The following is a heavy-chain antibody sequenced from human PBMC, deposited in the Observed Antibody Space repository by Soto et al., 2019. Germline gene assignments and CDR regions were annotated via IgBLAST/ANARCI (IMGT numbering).Heavy chain of an antibody. Sequence: QVQLQESGPGLVKPSETLSLTCTVSGASISSYHWSWIRQTPGKGLEWIGYIYYSGRANHNPSLKSRVTFSVDTSKNQVSLRLSSVTAADTGVYYCAAAVPAEYVFPYYYMDVWGKGTTVTVSS. V-gene: IGHV4-59*01. D-gene: IGHD3-16*01. CDR1: GASISSYH. CDR2: IYYSGRA. J-gene: IGHJ6*03. CDR3: AAAVPAEYVFPYYYMDV.